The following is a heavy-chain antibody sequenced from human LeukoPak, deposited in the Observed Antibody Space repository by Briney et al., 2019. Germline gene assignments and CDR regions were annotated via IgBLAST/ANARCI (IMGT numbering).Heavy chain of an antibody. Sequence: GGPLRLSCAASGFTFSSYAMSWVRQAPGKGLEWVSVISASGGQTSYADSVKGRFTVSRDNSKNTLYLQMNSLRAEDTAVYYCARDAVANIVATITHFDYWGQGTLVTVSS. J-gene: IGHJ4*02. V-gene: IGHV3-23*01. D-gene: IGHD5-12*01. CDR2: ISASGGQT. CDR1: GFTFSSYA. CDR3: ARDAVANIVATITHFDY.